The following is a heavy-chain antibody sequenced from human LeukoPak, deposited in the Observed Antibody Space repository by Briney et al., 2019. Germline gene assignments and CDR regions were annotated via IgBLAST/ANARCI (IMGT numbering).Heavy chain of an antibody. D-gene: IGHD2-2*01. CDR1: GFTFSSYS. J-gene: IGHJ5*02. CDR3: ARDREYCRSTSFYNWFDP. V-gene: IGHV3-21*01. CDR2: ISSSSSYI. Sequence: GGSLRLSCAASGFTFSSYSMSWVRQAPGKGLEWVSSISSSSSYIYYADSVKGRFTISRDNAKNSLYLQMNSLRAEETAVYYCARDREYCRSTSFYNWFDPWGQGTLVTVSS.